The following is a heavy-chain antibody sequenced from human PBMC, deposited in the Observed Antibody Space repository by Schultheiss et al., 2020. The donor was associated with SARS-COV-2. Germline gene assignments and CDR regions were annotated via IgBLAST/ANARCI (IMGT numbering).Heavy chain of an antibody. V-gene: IGHV3-11*04. D-gene: IGHD3-16*01. J-gene: IGHJ3*02. CDR1: GGSVSSGSYY. Sequence: LSLTCTVSGGSVSSGSYYWSWIRQAPGKGLEWVSYISSSGSTIYYADSVKGRFTISRDNSKNTLYLQMNSLRAEDTAVYYCAKDLIGGSHAFDIWGQGTMVTVSS. CDR3: AKDLIGGSHAFDI. CDR2: ISSSGSTI.